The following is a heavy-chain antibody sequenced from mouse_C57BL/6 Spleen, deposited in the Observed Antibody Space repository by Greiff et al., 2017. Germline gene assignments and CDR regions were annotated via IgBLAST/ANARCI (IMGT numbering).Heavy chain of an antibody. CDR2: ISSGSSTI. CDR3: ARNYGSSFYWYFDV. Sequence: ELQVVESGGGLVKPGGSLKLSCAASGFTFSDYGMHWVRQAPEKGLEWVAYISSGSSTIYYADTVKGRFTISRDNAKNTLFLQMTSLRSEDTAMYYCARNYGSSFYWYFDVWGTGTTVTVSS. CDR1: GFTFSDYG. J-gene: IGHJ1*03. V-gene: IGHV5-17*01. D-gene: IGHD1-1*01.